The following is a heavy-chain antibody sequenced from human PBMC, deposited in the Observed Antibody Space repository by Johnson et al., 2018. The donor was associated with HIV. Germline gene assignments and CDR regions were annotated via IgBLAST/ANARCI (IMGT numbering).Heavy chain of an antibody. Sequence: QVQLVESGGGVVQPGGSLRLSCAASGFSFSTYGMHWVRQAPGKGLKWVSFIRYDGSNKYYADSVTGRFTISRDNSKNTLYLQMNSLRTEDTAVYYCAKKQAAAGTGGGAFDIWGQGTMVTVSS. V-gene: IGHV3-30*02. CDR2: IRYDGSNK. CDR3: AKKQAAAGTGGGAFDI. D-gene: IGHD6-13*01. J-gene: IGHJ3*02. CDR1: GFSFSTYG.